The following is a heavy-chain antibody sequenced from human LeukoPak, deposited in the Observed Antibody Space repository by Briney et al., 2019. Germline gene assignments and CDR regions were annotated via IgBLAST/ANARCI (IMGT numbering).Heavy chain of an antibody. V-gene: IGHV1-2*02. J-gene: IGHJ4*02. D-gene: IGHD7-27*01. CDR3: ARGGKSELGTCDF. Sequence: ASVRVSCTASGYTFIGYYMHWVRQAPGEGLEWMGWINPNSGDANYAQKFQGRVTMTRDTSINTAYLVVSRLTSDDTAIYYCARGGKSELGTCDFWGQGTLVTVSS. CDR1: GYTFIGYY. CDR2: INPNSGDA.